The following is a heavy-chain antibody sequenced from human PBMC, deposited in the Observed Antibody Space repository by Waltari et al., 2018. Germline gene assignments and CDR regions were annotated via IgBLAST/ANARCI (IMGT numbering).Heavy chain of an antibody. CDR2: INHSGNT. CDR3: ARGGSDCWSGYYRGYYYYGMDV. J-gene: IGHJ6*02. V-gene: IGHV4-34*01. CDR1: GGSFSGYY. Sequence: QVQLQQWGAGLLKPSETLSLTCAVYGGSFSGYYWSWIRQPPGKGLEWIGEINHSGNTNYNTSLKRRVTISVDTSKNQFSLKLSSVTAADTAVYYCARGGSDCWSGYYRGYYYYGMDVWGQGTTVTVSS. D-gene: IGHD3-3*01.